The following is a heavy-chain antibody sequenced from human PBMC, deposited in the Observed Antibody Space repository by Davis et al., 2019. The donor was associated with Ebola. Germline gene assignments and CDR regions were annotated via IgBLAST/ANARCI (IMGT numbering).Heavy chain of an antibody. J-gene: IGHJ6*04. CDR1: GFIFRNYV. V-gene: IGHV3-23*01. D-gene: IGHD3-3*01. CDR2: LGTSADT. CDR3: ARSGLSFGVVKYHYGMDV. Sequence: GGSLRLSCAASGFIFRNYVMSWVRQAPGKGLEWVSTLGTSADTYYADSVKGRFTISRDNSRNTLYLQMNGLRAEDTAVYYCARSGLSFGVVKYHYGMDVWGKGTTVTVSS.